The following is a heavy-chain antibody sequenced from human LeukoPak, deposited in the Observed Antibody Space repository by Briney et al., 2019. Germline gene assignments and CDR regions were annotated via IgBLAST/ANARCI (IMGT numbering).Heavy chain of an antibody. CDR3: AREVVAAPGTVDY. CDR1: GGSISSSSYY. D-gene: IGHD6-13*01. J-gene: IGHJ4*01. Sequence: MPSETLSLTCTVSGGSISSSSYYWGWIRQPPGKGLEWIGSIYYSGSTNYNPSLKSRVTISVDTSKNQFSLKLSPVTAADTAVYYCAREVVAAPGTVDYWGQGTLVTVSS. V-gene: IGHV4-39*07. CDR2: IYYSGST.